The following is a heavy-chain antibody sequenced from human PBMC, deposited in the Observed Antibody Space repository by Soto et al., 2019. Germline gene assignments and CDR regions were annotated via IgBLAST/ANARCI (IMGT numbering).Heavy chain of an antibody. J-gene: IGHJ4*02. CDR2: ISYDGHTQ. D-gene: IGHD3-22*01. V-gene: IGHV3-30*18. CDR1: GFNFRNYD. CDR3: AKAFYPSVAISSGDY. Sequence: QVQLVESGGGVVQPGRSLRLSCAASGFNFRNYDMHWVRQAPGKGLEWVAVISYDGHTQNYADSVKGRFTISRDNSKNTVYLQMNRLSAEDAALYYCAKAFYPSVAISSGDYWGQGTLVTVSS.